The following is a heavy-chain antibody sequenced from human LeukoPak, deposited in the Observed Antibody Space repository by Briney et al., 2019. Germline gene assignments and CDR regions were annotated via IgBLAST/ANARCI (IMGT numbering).Heavy chain of an antibody. CDR3: ARGSLAAAGTSDY. CDR2: ISSSSSYI. D-gene: IGHD6-13*01. J-gene: IGHJ4*02. CDR1: GFTFSSYS. V-gene: IGHV3-21*01. Sequence: GGSLRLSCAASGFTFSSYSMNWVRQAPGKGLEWVSSISSSSSYIYYADSVKGRFTISRDNAKNSLYLQKNSLRAEDTAVYYCARGSLAAAGTSDYWGQGTLVTVSS.